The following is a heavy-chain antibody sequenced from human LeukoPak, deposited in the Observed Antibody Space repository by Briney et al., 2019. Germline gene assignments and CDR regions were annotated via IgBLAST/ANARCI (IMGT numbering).Heavy chain of an antibody. CDR3: ARGLAGILWFGNWFDP. CDR2: IYYSGST. J-gene: IGHJ5*02. V-gene: IGHV4-39*07. D-gene: IGHD3-10*01. Sequence: SETLSLTCTVSGGSISSSSYYWGWIRQPPGKGLEWIGSIYYSGSTYYNPSLKSRVTISVDTSKNQFSLKLSSVTAADTAVYYCARGLAGILWFGNWFDPWGQGTLVTVSS. CDR1: GGSISSSSYY.